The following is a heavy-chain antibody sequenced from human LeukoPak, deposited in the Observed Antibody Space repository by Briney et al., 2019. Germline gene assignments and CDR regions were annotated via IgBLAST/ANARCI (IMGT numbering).Heavy chain of an antibody. D-gene: IGHD5-18*01. CDR3: ARDRGYSYDPDRYFDL. Sequence: SETLSLTCTVSGGSISSSSYYWTWIRQHPGKGLEWIGYIYYSGSTYYNPSLKSRVIISVDTSKNQFSLKLSSVTAADTAVYYCARDRGYSYDPDRYFDLWGRGTLVTVSS. J-gene: IGHJ2*01. CDR1: GGSISSSSYY. CDR2: IYYSGST. V-gene: IGHV4-31*03.